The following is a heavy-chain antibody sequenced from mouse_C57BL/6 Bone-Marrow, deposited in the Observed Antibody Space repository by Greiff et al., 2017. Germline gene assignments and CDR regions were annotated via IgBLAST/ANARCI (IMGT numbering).Heavy chain of an antibody. CDR3: AKGAAQAPWFAY. V-gene: IGHV1-19*01. Sequence: EVMLVESGPVLVKPGASVKMSCKASGYTFTDYYMNWVKQSHGKSLEWIGVINPYNGGTSYNQKFKGKATLTVDKSSSTAYMELNSLTSEDSAVYYCAKGAAQAPWFAYWGQGTLVTVAA. CDR2: INPYNGGT. CDR1: GYTFTDYY. J-gene: IGHJ3*01. D-gene: IGHD3-2*02.